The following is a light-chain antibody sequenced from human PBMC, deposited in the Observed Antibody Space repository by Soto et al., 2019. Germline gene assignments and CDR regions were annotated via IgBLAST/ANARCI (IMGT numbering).Light chain of an antibody. CDR1: TSTIGNYY. CDR3: GTWDSCLSAYV. CDR2: EDD. J-gene: IGLJ1*01. Sequence: ALPQPTPMSTAPGQRGTLSCFGSTSTIGNYYVSWYQQFPGTAPKLLIYEDDKRPSGIPDRFSGSKSGTSATLGITGLQTGDDADYYCGTWDSCLSAYVFGAGTKVTVL. V-gene: IGLV1-51*02.